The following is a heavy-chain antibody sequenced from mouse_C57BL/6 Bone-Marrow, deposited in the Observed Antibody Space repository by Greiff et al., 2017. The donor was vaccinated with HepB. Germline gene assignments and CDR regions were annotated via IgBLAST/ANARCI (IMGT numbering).Heavy chain of an antibody. D-gene: IGHD3-1*01. J-gene: IGHJ1*03. Sequence: QVQLKESGAELARPGASVKLSCKASGYTFTSYGISWVKQRTGQGLEWIGEIYPRSGNTYYNEKFKGKATLTADKSSSTAYMELRSLTSEDSAVYVCARWAPWYVDVWGTGTTVTVSS. CDR3: ARWAPWYVDV. V-gene: IGHV1-81*01. CDR2: IYPRSGNT. CDR1: GYTFTSYG.